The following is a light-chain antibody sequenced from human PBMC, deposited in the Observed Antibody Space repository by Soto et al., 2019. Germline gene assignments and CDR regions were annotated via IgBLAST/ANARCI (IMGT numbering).Light chain of an antibody. Sequence: QSALTQPASVSGSPGQSITISCTGTSSDVGSYNLVSWYQQHPGKAPKLMIYEVSKRPSGVSNRFSGSKSGNTASLTISGLQAEDEADYHCCSYAGSSTFGFGTGTKLTVL. CDR1: SSDVGSYNL. CDR3: CSYAGSSTFG. V-gene: IGLV2-23*02. CDR2: EVS. J-gene: IGLJ1*01.